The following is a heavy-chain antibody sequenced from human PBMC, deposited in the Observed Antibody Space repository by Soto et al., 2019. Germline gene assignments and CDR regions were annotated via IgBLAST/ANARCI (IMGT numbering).Heavy chain of an antibody. D-gene: IGHD6-19*01. Sequence: SETLSLTCTVSGGSIATSAYYWGWIRQHPGKGLEWIGYIFFNGGTYDDPSLQSRLSISIDTSKNQFSLKLSSVTAADTAVYYCARGIEGWYQGRYYYGMDVWGQGTTVTVSS. V-gene: IGHV4-31*03. CDR1: GGSIATSAYY. J-gene: IGHJ6*02. CDR2: IFFNGGT. CDR3: ARGIEGWYQGRYYYGMDV.